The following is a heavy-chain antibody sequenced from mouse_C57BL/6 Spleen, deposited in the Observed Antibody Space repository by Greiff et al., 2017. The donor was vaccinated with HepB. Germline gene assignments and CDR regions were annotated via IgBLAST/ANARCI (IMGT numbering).Heavy chain of an antibody. D-gene: IGHD1-1*01. CDR2: ISSGSSTI. Sequence: EVQLVESGGGLVKPGGSLKLSCAASGFTFSDYGMHWVRQAPEKGLEWVAYISSGSSTIYYADTVKGRFTISRDNAKNTLFLQMTSLRSEDTAMYYCARKYYYGSHAMDDWGQGTSVTVSS. V-gene: IGHV5-17*01. J-gene: IGHJ4*01. CDR1: GFTFSDYG. CDR3: ARKYYYGSHAMDD.